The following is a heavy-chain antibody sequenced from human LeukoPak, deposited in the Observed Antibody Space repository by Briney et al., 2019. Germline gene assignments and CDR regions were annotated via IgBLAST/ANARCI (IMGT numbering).Heavy chain of an antibody. CDR2: INPNSGGT. CDR1: GYTFTCYY. CDR3: ARDFAVGASDAFDI. V-gene: IGHV1-2*02. J-gene: IGHJ3*02. Sequence: GASVKVSCKASGYTFTCYYMHWVRQAPGQGLEWMGWINPNSGGTNYAQKFQGRVTMTRDTSISTAYMELSRLRSDDTAVYYCARDFAVGASDAFDIWGQGTMVTVSS. D-gene: IGHD1-26*01.